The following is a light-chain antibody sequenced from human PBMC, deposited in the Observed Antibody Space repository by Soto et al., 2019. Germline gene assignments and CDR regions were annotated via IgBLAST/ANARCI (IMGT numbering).Light chain of an antibody. CDR2: GTT. J-gene: IGLJ2*01. V-gene: IGLV1-40*01. CDR3: QSYDSSLSASV. CDR1: TSNIGAGYD. Sequence: QSVLTQPPSVSGAPGQRVTISCTGSTSNIGAGYDVHWYQQLPGTAPKLLIYGTTNRPSGVPDRFSGSKSGTSASLAITGLQAEDEADYYCQSYDSSLSASVFSGGTKLTVL.